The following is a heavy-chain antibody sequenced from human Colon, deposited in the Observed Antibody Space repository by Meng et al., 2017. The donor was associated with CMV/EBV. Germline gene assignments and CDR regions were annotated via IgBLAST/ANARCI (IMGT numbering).Heavy chain of an antibody. Sequence: FRNYDINWGRQASGQGPEWMGWMNPDSGNTGYAQKFQGRVTMTGDTSISTAYMELSSLTSDDTAMYYCARTLRAHRYCSGGSCYVGYWGQGSLVTVSS. J-gene: IGHJ4*02. CDR1: FRNYD. D-gene: IGHD2-15*01. V-gene: IGHV1-8*02. CDR3: ARTLRAHRYCSGGSCYVGY. CDR2: MNPDSGNT.